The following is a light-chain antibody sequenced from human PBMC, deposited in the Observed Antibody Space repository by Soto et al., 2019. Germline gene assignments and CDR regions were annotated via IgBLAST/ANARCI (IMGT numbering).Light chain of an antibody. Sequence: VLTQSPATLSLSPVERATLSCRASQSIHTSLAWYQQKSGKPPRLVIYDSTLRANGVPDRFGGSRSGTEFTLTINSLEPEDFAVYYCQQRNVWPPITCGQGTRLEIK. CDR3: QQRNVWPPIT. V-gene: IGKV3-11*01. J-gene: IGKJ5*01. CDR2: DST. CDR1: QSIHTS.